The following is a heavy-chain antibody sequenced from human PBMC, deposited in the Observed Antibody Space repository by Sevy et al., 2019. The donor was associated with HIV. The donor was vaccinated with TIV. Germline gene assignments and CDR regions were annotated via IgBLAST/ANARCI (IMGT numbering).Heavy chain of an antibody. D-gene: IGHD1-26*01. V-gene: IGHV3-23*01. CDR3: ARDGRGIYAFDI. J-gene: IGHJ3*02. Sequence: GGSLRLSCAASEFTFSSHAVSWVRQAPGKGLEWVSAISGNGENRHYADSVRGRFTISRDNFKNTLYLQMKSLRAEDTALYYCARDGRGIYAFDIWGQGTMVTGSS. CDR1: EFTFSSHA. CDR2: ISGNGENR.